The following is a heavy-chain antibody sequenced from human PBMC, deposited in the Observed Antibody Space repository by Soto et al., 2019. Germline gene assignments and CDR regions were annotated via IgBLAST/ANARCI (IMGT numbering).Heavy chain of an antibody. J-gene: IGHJ4*02. D-gene: IGHD2-8*02. CDR2: INPDSGAT. V-gene: IGHV1-2*02. CDR1: GYSFTGYY. Sequence: HEHLVQSGAEVKRPGASLKVSCKASGYSFTGYYIHWVRQAPGQGLEWRGWINPDSGATNYAQNFQGRVTLTSATSISTASMDLTSLTSDDTAVYYWARGEYATGGYPFPYFDYWGQGTLVIVSS. CDR3: ARGEYATGGYPFPYFDY.